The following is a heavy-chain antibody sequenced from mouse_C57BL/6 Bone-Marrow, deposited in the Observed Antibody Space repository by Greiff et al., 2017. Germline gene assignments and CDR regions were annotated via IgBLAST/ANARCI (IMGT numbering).Heavy chain of an antibody. Sequence: VQLQESGAELVRPGASVTLSCKASGYTFTDYEMHWVKQTPVHGLEWIGAIDPETGGTAYNQKFKGKAILTADKSSRTAYMELRSLTSEDSAVYYCTGCYYGSSYVDYAMDYWGQGTSVTVSS. V-gene: IGHV1-15*01. CDR3: TGCYYGSSYVDYAMDY. J-gene: IGHJ4*01. D-gene: IGHD1-1*01. CDR1: GYTFTDYE. CDR2: IDPETGGT.